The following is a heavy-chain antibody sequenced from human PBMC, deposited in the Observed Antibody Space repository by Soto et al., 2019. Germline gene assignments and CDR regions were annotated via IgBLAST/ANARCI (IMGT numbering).Heavy chain of an antibody. J-gene: IGHJ4*02. CDR2: ISYTGTT. CDR3: AREVPGGGGDGYYFDF. D-gene: IGHD3-16*01. CDR1: GGSVSSGSYY. Sequence: VSGGSVSSGSYYWSWIRQPPGKGLEWIGRISYTGTTNYNPSLKSRVSISVDTSKIHFSLKMTSVTAADTAVYYCAREVPGGGGDGYYFDFWGQGTLVTVSS. V-gene: IGHV4-61*03.